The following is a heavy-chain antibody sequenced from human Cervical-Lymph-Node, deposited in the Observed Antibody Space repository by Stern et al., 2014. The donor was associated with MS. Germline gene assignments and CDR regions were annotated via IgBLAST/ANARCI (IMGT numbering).Heavy chain of an antibody. CDR3: AKKAGGYQLLRHYGLDA. Sequence: EVQLVESGGGLVKPGGSLRLSCAASGFNFNFFGMNWVRQAPGKGLECVSSITSSSSNTHYATSGKARSPIARDTAKNSLYLHLDSLRAEDTAVYYCAKKAGGYQLLRHYGLDAWGQGTTVTVSS. CDR1: GFNFNFFG. D-gene: IGHD2-2*01. CDR2: ITSSSSNT. V-gene: IGHV3-21*06. J-gene: IGHJ6*02.